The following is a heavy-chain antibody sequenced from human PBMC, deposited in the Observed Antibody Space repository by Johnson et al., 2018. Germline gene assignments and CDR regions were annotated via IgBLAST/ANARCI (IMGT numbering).Heavy chain of an antibody. CDR2: ISGSGGST. Sequence: VQLVQSGGGLVQPGGSLRLSCAASGFIFSSHAMSWVRQAPGKGLEWVSAISGSGGSTYYADSVKGRFTISSDNSKNPLYLQMNSLRAEDTAVYYCAKELLVGVTYGMDGWGQGTTVTVSS. CDR3: AKELLVGVTYGMDG. J-gene: IGHJ6*02. V-gene: IGHV3-23*04. D-gene: IGHD3-22*01. CDR1: GFIFSSHA.